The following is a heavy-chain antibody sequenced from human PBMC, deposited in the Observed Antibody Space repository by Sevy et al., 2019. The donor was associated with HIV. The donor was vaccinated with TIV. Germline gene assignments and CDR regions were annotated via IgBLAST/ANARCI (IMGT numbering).Heavy chain of an antibody. J-gene: IGHJ4*02. CDR1: GFTFSSYA. CDR3: ASPSSVMVRGVMGY. Sequence: GGSLRLSCAASGFTFSSYAMSWVRQAPGKGLEWVSAISGSGGSTYYADSVKGRFTISRDNSKNTLYLQMSSLSAEDTAIYYCASPSSVMVRGVMGYWGQGTLVTVSS. V-gene: IGHV3-23*01. CDR2: ISGSGGST. D-gene: IGHD3-10*01.